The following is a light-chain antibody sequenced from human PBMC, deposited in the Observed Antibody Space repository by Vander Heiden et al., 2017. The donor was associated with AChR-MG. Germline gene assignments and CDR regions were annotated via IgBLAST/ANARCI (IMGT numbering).Light chain of an antibody. V-gene: IGKV1-9*01. CDR3: QQLNSYPLT. CDR2: AAS. J-gene: IGKJ4*01. Sequence: DIQLTQSPSFLSASVGDRVTITCRASQGISSYLAWYQQKPGKAPKLLIYAASTLQSGVPSRFSGSGSGTEFTLTISSLQTEDHATYYCQQLNSYPLTFGGGTKVEIK. CDR1: QGISSY.